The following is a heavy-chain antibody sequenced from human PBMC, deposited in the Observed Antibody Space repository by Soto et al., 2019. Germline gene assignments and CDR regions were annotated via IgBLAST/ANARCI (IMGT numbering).Heavy chain of an antibody. D-gene: IGHD1-1*01. CDR3: ARQLLGRDGYNSIPFDY. CDR2: IYPGDSDT. V-gene: IGHV5-51*01. J-gene: IGHJ4*02. Sequence: PGESLKISCKGSGYSFTSYWIGWVRQMPGKGLEWMGIIYPGDSDTRYSPSFQGQVTISADKSISTAYLQWSSLKASDTAMYYCARQLLGRDGYNSIPFDYWGQGTLVTVSS. CDR1: GYSFTSYW.